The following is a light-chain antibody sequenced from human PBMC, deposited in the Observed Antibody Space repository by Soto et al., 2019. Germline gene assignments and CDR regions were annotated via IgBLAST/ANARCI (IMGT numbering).Light chain of an antibody. CDR2: GNT. J-gene: IGLJ3*02. CDR1: NSNIGANYA. CDR3: QSYDKSLSGLV. V-gene: IGLV1-40*01. Sequence: QSVLTQPPSVSGAPGQGVTISCTGGNSNIGANYAVHWYQQIPGAAPKLLIFGNTNRPSGIPDRFSGSRSATSASLAIAGLQAEDEADYYCQSYDKSLSGLVFGGGTQLTVL.